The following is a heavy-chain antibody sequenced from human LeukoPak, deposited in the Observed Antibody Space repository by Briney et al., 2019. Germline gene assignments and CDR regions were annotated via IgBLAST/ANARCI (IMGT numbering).Heavy chain of an antibody. CDR2: IYYSGST. CDR3: ARGWGYFDY. Sequence: SETLSLTCTVSGGSISSYYWSWIRQPPGKGLEWIGYIYYSGSTNYNPSLQSRVTISVATPKNNFSLRLSSVTAADTAVYYCARGWGYFDYWGQGTLVTVSS. D-gene: IGHD7-27*01. CDR1: GGSISSYY. V-gene: IGHV4-59*01. J-gene: IGHJ4*02.